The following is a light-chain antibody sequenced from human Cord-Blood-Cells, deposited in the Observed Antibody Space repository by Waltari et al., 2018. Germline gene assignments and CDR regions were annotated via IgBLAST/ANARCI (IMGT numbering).Light chain of an antibody. CDR2: EVS. CDR3: MQSIQLPHT. V-gene: IGKV2D-29*01. CDR1: QSLLHSDGKTY. J-gene: IGKJ2*01. Sequence: DTVITQTPLPLSVTPGQPASLSCKPSQSLLHSDGKTYVYWYLKMPGHPPQLLIYEVSNRFSGVPDRFRSSGSGTDFALKISRVEADEVGVYYCMQSIQLPHTFGQGTKLEIK.